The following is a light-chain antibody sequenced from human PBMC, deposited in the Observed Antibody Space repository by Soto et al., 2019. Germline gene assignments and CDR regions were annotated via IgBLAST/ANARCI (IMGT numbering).Light chain of an antibody. Sequence: EIVLTQSPATLSFSAGESATLSCRASQSVSSYLAWYQQKPGQAPRLLIYDASNRATGIPARFSGSGSGTDFTLTISSLEPEDFAVYYCQQRSNWPPITFGQGTRLEIK. J-gene: IGKJ5*01. CDR1: QSVSSY. CDR2: DAS. V-gene: IGKV3-11*01. CDR3: QQRSNWPPIT.